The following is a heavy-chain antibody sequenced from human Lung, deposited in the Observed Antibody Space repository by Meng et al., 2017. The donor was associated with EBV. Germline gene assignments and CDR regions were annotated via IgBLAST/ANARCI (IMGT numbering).Heavy chain of an antibody. CDR2: IYYTGSS. D-gene: IGHD3-10*01. CDR1: GGSVISGGYY. Sequence: PLQESGPCLVQPSQTLYLTCTVSGGSVISGGYYWSWIRQQPGKGLEWIGYIYYTGSSFYNPSLKSRVTISVDTSKNQFSLNLSSVTAADTAVYYCANAGRFGESLGDYWGQGILVTVSS. J-gene: IGHJ4*02. CDR3: ANAGRFGESLGDY. V-gene: IGHV4-31*03.